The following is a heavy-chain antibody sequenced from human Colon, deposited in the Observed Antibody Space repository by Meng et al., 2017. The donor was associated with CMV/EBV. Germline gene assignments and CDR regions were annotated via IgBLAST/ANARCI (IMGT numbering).Heavy chain of an antibody. CDR2: ISASGGTI. CDR3: ARDTPRGSTYLDY. J-gene: IGHJ4*02. Sequence: GGSLRPSCVASGFTFSSYEMNWVRQAPGKGLEWVSYISASGGTIYYADSVKGRFTISRDNAKNSLYLQMNSLRAEDTAAYYCARDTPRGSTYLDYWGQGTLVTVSS. CDR1: GFTFSSYE. D-gene: IGHD2-15*01. V-gene: IGHV3-48*03.